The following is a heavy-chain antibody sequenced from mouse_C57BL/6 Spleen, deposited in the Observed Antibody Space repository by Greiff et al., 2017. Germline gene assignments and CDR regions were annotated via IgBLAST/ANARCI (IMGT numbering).Heavy chain of an antibody. J-gene: IGHJ2*01. D-gene: IGHD1-1*01. CDR3: ARYTTVVATGFDY. Sequence: QVLLKQPGAELVMPGASVKLSCKASGYTFTSYWMHWVKQRPGQGLEWIGEIDPSDSYTNSNQKFKGKSTLTVDKSSSTAYMQLSSLTSEDSAVYYCARYTTVVATGFDYWGQGTTLTVSS. CDR2: IDPSDSYT. V-gene: IGHV1-69*01. CDR1: GYTFTSYW.